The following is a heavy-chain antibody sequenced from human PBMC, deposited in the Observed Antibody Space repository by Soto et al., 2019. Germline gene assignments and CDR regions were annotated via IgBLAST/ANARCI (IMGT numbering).Heavy chain of an antibody. J-gene: IGHJ5*02. D-gene: IGHD2-2*01. CDR3: SRGGNCSSTTCYANWFDP. CDR2: ISSSGTTI. Sequence: PGGSLRLSCSASGFTFSDNYMSWIRQAPGKGLEWISYISSSGTTIYYADSVKGRFTISRDNAKNSLYLQMNSLRAEDTAVYFCSRGGNCSSTTCYANWFDPWGQGTLVTVSS. CDR1: GFTFSDNY. V-gene: IGHV3-11*01.